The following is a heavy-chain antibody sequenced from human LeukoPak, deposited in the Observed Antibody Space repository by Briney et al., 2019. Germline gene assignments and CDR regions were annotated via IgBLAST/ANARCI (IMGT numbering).Heavy chain of an antibody. CDR2: INPNSGGT. V-gene: IGHV1-2*02. J-gene: IGHJ4*02. CDR3: ARAGGPYDY. CDR1: GYTFTGDY. D-gene: IGHD6-25*01. Sequence: ASVKVSCKASGYTFTGDYVHWVRQAPGQGLEWMGWINPNSGGTNYAQRFQGRVTMTRDTSISTAYMELSGLKSDDTAVYYCARAGGPYDYWGQGTLVTVSS.